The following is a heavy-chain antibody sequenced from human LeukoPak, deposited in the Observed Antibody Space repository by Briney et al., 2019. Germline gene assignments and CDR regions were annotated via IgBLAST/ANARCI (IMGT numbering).Heavy chain of an antibody. V-gene: IGHV3-7*05. CDR1: GFNFSSYW. CDR2: INQDGSEE. Sequence: GGSLRLSCAASGFNFSSYWMNWVRQAPGKGLEWVADINQDGSEEYYLDSVKGRFTVSRDNAKNSLCLQMTSLRAEDTAVYYCARDFYDSSGYYYLGYYYGMDVWGQGTTVTVSS. CDR3: ARDFYDSSGYYYLGYYYGMDV. D-gene: IGHD3-22*01. J-gene: IGHJ6*02.